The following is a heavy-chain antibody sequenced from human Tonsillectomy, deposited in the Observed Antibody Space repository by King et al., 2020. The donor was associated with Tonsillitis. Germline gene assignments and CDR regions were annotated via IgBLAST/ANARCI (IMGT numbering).Heavy chain of an antibody. D-gene: IGHD1-14*01. Sequence: VQLVESWGGLVQPGRSLRLSCAASGFTFSHYGMHWVRQAPGKGLEWVAVIWYDGDNRYYADSVKGRFTISRDNFKNILYLQMNSLRAEDTAVYHCARDLGLTTAGCDYWGQGSLVTVSS. V-gene: IGHV3-33*08. CDR2: IWYDGDNR. CDR3: ARDLGLTTAGCDY. CDR1: GFTFSHYG. J-gene: IGHJ4*02.